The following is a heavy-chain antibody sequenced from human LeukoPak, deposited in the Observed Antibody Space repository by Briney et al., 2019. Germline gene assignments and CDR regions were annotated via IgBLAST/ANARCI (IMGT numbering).Heavy chain of an antibody. D-gene: IGHD3-10*02. Sequence: GGSLRLSCAASGFTFSDYYISWIREAPGKGLEWVSYISSSGSTIYYADSVKGRFTISRDNAKNSLYLQMNSLRAEDTAVYYCARDNPGGCSGGMDNYYMDVWGKGTTVTVSS. J-gene: IGHJ6*03. CDR3: ARDNPGGCSGGMDNYYMDV. CDR2: ISSSGSTI. CDR1: GFTFSDYY. V-gene: IGHV3-11*04.